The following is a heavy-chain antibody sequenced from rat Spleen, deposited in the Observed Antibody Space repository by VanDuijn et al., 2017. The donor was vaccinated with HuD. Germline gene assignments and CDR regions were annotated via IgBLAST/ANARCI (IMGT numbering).Heavy chain of an antibody. V-gene: IGHV5-29*01. CDR3: ARHGYNSYFVY. CDR2: ISSDGRRN. D-gene: IGHD1-9*01. Sequence: EVQLVESDGGLVQPGRSLKLSCAASGFTFSDYYMAWVRQAPTKGLEWVATISSDGRRNYYRDSVKGRFTISRDNAKSSLYLQMDSLRSGDTATCSCARHGYNSYFVYLGLGVMVTVSS. CDR1: GFTFSDYY. J-gene: IGHJ2*01.